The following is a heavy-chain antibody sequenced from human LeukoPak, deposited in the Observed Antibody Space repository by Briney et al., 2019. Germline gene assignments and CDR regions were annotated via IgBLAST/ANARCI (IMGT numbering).Heavy chain of an antibody. CDR2: INWNGGST. J-gene: IGHJ4*02. CDR1: GFTFDDYG. V-gene: IGHV3-20*04. Sequence: PGGSLRLSCAASGFTFDDYGMSWVRQAPGKGLEWVSGINWNGGSTGYADSVKGRFTISRDNSKNTLYLQMNSLRAEDTAVYYCAKGGYSYGSYYFDYWGQGTLVTVSS. D-gene: IGHD5-18*01. CDR3: AKGGYSYGSYYFDY.